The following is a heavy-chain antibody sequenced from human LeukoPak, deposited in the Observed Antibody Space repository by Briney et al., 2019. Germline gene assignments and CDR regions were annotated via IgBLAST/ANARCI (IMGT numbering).Heavy chain of an antibody. V-gene: IGHV4-30-4*01. CDR3: ARVGCSSTSCYTNNDAFDI. CDR1: GGSISSGDYY. CDR2: IYYSGST. Sequence: SETLSLTCTVSGGSISSGDYYWSWIRQPPGKGLEWIGYIYYSGSTYYNPSLKGRVTISVDTSKNQFSLKLSSVTAADTAVYYCARVGCSSTSCYTNNDAFDIWGQGTMVTVSS. J-gene: IGHJ3*02. D-gene: IGHD2-2*02.